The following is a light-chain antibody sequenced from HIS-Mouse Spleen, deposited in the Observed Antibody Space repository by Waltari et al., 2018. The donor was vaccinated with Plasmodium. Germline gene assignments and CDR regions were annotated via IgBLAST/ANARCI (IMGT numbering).Light chain of an antibody. V-gene: IGLV3-25*03. CDR2: KDS. Sequence: SYELTQPTSMSESPGQTARNTCPGDAIPTQNYYWYQQKPGQAPVLVINKDSERPSGIPERFSGSTSGTTVTLTISGVQAEDEADYYCQSADSSGTYWVFGGGTKLTVL. CDR3: QSADSSGTYWV. J-gene: IGLJ3*02. CDR1: AIPTQN.